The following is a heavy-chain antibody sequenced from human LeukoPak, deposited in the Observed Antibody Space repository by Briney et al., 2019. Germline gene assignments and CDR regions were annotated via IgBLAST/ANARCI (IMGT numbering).Heavy chain of an antibody. Sequence: AGGSLRLSCAASGFTFSSYAMSWVRQAPGKGLEWVSAISGSGGSTYYADSVKGRFTISRDNSKNTLYLQMNSLRAEDTAVYYCAKFSGWPTNYFDYWGQGTLVTVSS. CDR3: AKFSGWPTNYFDY. J-gene: IGHJ4*02. D-gene: IGHD6-19*01. V-gene: IGHV3-23*01. CDR2: ISGSGGST. CDR1: GFTFSSYA.